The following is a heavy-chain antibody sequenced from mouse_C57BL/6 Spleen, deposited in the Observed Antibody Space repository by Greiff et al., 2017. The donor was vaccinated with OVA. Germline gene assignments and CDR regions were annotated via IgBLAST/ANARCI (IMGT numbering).Heavy chain of an antibody. J-gene: IGHJ4*01. CDR2: IDPSDSET. D-gene: IGHD2-4*01. CDR1: GYTFTSYW. Sequence: VQLQQPGAELVRPGSSVKLSCKASGYTFTSYWMHWVKQRPIQGLEWIGNIDPSDSETHYNQKFKDKATLTVDKSSSTAYMQLSSLTSEDSAVYYGARTMDDYDGDYYAMDYWGQGTSGTVSS. CDR3: ARTMDDYDGDYYAMDY. V-gene: IGHV1-52*01.